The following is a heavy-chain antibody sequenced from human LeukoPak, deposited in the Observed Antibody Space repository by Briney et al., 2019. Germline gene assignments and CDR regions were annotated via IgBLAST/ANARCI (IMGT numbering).Heavy chain of an antibody. Sequence: ASVKVSCKASGGTFSSYAISWVRQATRQGLEWMGWMNPNSGNTGYAQKFQGRVTMTRNTSISTAYMELSSLRSEDTAVYYCARVVGRSVTGYYYYYMDVWGKGTTVTVSS. D-gene: IGHD4-11*01. J-gene: IGHJ6*03. CDR2: MNPNSGNT. V-gene: IGHV1-8*02. CDR3: ARVVGRSVTGYYYYYMDV. CDR1: GGTFSSYA.